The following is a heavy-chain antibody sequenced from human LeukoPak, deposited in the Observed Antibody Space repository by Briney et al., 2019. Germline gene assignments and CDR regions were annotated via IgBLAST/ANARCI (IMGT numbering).Heavy chain of an antibody. J-gene: IGHJ3*01. Sequence: GGSLRLSCAASGFTFSSYWMHWVRQAPGKGLVWVSRIKTDGSNTDYADSAKGRFTISRDNAKNTLYLQMSSLRAEDTAVYYCARDFLHLGGWGQGTMVTVSS. CDR1: GFTFSSYW. D-gene: IGHD3-16*01. V-gene: IGHV3-74*01. CDR2: IKTDGSNT. CDR3: ARDFLHLGG.